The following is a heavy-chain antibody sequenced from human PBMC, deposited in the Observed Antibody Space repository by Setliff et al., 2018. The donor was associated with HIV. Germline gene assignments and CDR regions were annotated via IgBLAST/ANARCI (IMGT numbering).Heavy chain of an antibody. CDR3: ARQLSNSFDY. D-gene: IGHD1-1*01. V-gene: IGHV1-2*02. J-gene: IGHJ4*02. CDR1: GYTFTDYF. CDR2: IDPNKGDT. Sequence: GASVKVSCKASGYTFTDYFLHWVRQAPGQGLEWMGWIDPNKGDTTIPRRFQGSFTMTRDRSINTAYMEFSGLTSDDTAVYYCARQLSNSFDYWGQGTLVTVSS.